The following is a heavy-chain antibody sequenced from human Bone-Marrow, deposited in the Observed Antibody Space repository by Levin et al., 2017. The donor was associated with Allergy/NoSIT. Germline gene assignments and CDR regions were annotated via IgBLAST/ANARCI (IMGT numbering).Heavy chain of an antibody. D-gene: IGHD2-15*01. Sequence: GESLKISCAASGFTFSSYWMSWVRQAPGKGLEWVANIKQDGSEKYYVDSVKGRFTISRDNAKNSLYLQMNSLRAEDTAVYYCARRVVVVVADNWYFDLWGRGTLVTVSS. V-gene: IGHV3-7*01. J-gene: IGHJ2*01. CDR1: GFTFSSYW. CDR3: ARRVVVVVADNWYFDL. CDR2: IKQDGSEK.